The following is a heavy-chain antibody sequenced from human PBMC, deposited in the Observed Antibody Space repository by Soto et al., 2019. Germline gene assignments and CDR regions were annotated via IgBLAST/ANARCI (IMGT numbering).Heavy chain of an antibody. CDR1: GFTFANYA. Sequence: LRLSCAASGFTFANYAMSWVRQAPGKGLEWVSGIGLSGRETYCADSVKGRFTMSRDNSKNTLYLEMNSLRAEDTAVYYCANQRWYTASASVTPFHYWGQGTLVTVSS. CDR2: IGLSGRET. CDR3: ANQRWYTASASVTPFHY. J-gene: IGHJ4*02. D-gene: IGHD4-17*01. V-gene: IGHV3-23*01.